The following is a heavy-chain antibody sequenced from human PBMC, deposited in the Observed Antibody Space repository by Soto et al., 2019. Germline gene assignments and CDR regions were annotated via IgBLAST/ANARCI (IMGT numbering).Heavy chain of an antibody. J-gene: IGHJ6*02. D-gene: IGHD2-8*02. CDR2: ISGYNGNT. V-gene: IGHV1-18*01. CDR3: ATAGGNYFDMDV. CDR1: GYTFTYYG. Sequence: ASVKVSCKASGYTFTYYGINWVRQAPGQGLEWMGWISGYNGNTNYAQKFQDRVTLSADTSTRTSYMEVRSLRSDDTAVYYCATAGGNYFDMDVWGQGTTVTVSS.